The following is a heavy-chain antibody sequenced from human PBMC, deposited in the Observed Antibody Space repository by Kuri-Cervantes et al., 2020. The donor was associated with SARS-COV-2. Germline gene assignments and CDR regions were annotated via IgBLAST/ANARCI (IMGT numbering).Heavy chain of an antibody. Sequence: SQTLSLTCAVSGYSISSGYYWGWIRQPPGKGREWIGCIYHSGSTYYNPSLKSRVTISVDTSKNQFSLKLSSVTAADTAVYYCARSEAWDDYYFDYWGQGTLVTVSS. J-gene: IGHJ4*02. V-gene: IGHV4-38-2*01. CDR1: GYSISSGYY. CDR2: IYHSGST. CDR3: ARSEAWDDYYFDY. D-gene: IGHD3-3*01.